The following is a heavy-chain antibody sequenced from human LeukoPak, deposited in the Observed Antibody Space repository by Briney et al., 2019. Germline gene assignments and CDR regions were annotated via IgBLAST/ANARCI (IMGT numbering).Heavy chain of an antibody. V-gene: IGHV3-23*01. D-gene: IGHD6-19*01. CDR3: AKDAWVAVAGNWFDP. Sequence: GGSLRLSCAASGFTFSSCAMSWVRQAPGKGLEWVSAISGSGGSTYYADSVKGRFTISRDNSKNTLYLQMNSLRAEDTAVYYCAKDAWVAVAGNWFDPWGQGTLVTVSS. CDR2: ISGSGGST. CDR1: GFTFSSCA. J-gene: IGHJ5*02.